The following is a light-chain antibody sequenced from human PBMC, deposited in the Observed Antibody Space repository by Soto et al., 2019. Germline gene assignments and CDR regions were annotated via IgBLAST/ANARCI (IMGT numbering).Light chain of an antibody. CDR2: GAS. J-gene: IGKJ1*01. CDR3: HQYNNWPPWT. V-gene: IGKV3-15*01. Sequence: EVVMTQSPATLSVSPGERATLSCRASQSVSINLAWYQQKPGQAPRLLIFGASTRATGIPARFSGSGSGTDFTLTISSLQYEDFAVYYCHQYNNWPPWTFGQGTKVEIK. CDR1: QSVSIN.